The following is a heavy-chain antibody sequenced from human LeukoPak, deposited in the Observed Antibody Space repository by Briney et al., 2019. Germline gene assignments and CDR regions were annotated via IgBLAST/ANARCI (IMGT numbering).Heavy chain of an antibody. V-gene: IGHV3-74*01. CDR1: GFTFSSYW. J-gene: IGHJ6*03. D-gene: IGHD1-1*01. CDR3: ARGYIITGYYYYMDV. CDR2: INTDGSST. Sequence: GRSLRLSCAASGFTFSSYWMHWVRQAPGKGLVWVSRINTDGSSTSYADSVKGRFTISRDNVKNTLYLQMNSLRAEDTAVYYCARGYIITGYYYYMDVWGKGTTVTVSS.